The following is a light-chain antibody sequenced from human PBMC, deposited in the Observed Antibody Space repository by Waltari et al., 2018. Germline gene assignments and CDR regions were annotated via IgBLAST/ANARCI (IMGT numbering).Light chain of an antibody. J-gene: IGKJ1*01. Sequence: DIVLTHTPLSLPVPLGAPSSISFRSSQSRWDSEDGNTYLEWYLQKPGQSPQLLIYEVSNRESGVPDRFSGSGSDTDFTLKISRVEAEDVGVYYCMQAIEFPPTFGQGTKVEIK. V-gene: IGKV2-40*01. CDR1: QSRWDSEDGNTY. CDR2: EVS. CDR3: MQAIEFPPT.